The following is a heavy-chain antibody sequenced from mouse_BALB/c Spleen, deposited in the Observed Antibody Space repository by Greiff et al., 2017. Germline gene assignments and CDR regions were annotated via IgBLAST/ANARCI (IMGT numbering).Heavy chain of an antibody. CDR3: ARGLRGPYYYAMDY. D-gene: IGHD2-2*01. J-gene: IGHJ4*01. Sequence: QVQLQQSGPELVKPGASVKISCKASGYAFSSSWMNWVKQRPGQGLEWIGRIYPGDGDTNYNGKFKGKATLTADKSSSTAYMQLSSLTSVDSAVYFCARGLRGPYYYAMDYWGQGTSVTVSS. CDR1: GYAFSSSW. V-gene: IGHV1-82*01. CDR2: IYPGDGDT.